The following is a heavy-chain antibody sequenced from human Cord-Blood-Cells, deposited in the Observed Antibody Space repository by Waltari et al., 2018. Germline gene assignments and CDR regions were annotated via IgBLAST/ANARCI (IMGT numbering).Heavy chain of an antibody. J-gene: IGHJ3*02. CDR1: GFTVGSHY. V-gene: IGHV3-53*01. Sequence: EVQLVESGGGLIQPGGSLSLSCAASGFTVGSHYMSWVRQAPGKGLEWVSVIYSGGSTYYADSGKGRFTISRDNSKNTLYLQMNSLRAEDTAVYYCARERFSAAFDIWGQGTMVTVSS. CDR3: ARERFSAAFDI. D-gene: IGHD3-10*01. CDR2: IYSGGST.